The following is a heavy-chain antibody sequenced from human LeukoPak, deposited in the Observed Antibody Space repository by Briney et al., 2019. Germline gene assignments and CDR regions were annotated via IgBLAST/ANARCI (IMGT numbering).Heavy chain of an antibody. CDR2: ISSSGSTI. CDR1: GFTFSSYG. J-gene: IGHJ4*02. V-gene: IGHV3-48*04. CDR3: ARVYSSSSLDY. Sequence: HPGGSLRLSCAASGFTFSSYGMNWVRQAPGKGLEWVSYISSSGSTIYYADSVKGRFTISRDNAKNSLYLQMNSLRAEDTAVYYCARVYSSSSLDYWGQGTLVTVSS. D-gene: IGHD6-6*01.